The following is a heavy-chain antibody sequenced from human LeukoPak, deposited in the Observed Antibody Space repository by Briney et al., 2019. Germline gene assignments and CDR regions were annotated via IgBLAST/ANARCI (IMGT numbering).Heavy chain of an antibody. Sequence: SETLSLTCAVYGGSFSGYYWSWIRQPPGKGLEWIGEINHSGSTNYNPSLKSRVTISVDTSKNQFSLKLSSVTAADTAVYYCARGPGYSGYQSIDYWGQGTLVTVSS. V-gene: IGHV4-34*01. D-gene: IGHD5-12*01. CDR3: ARGPGYSGYQSIDY. J-gene: IGHJ4*02. CDR1: GGSFSGYY. CDR2: INHSGST.